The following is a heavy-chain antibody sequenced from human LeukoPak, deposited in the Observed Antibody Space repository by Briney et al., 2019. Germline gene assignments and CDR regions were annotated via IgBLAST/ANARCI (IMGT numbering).Heavy chain of an antibody. Sequence: GASVKVSCKASGGTFSSYAISLVRQAPGQGLEWMGGIIPIFGTANYAQKFQGGVTITTDESTSTAYMELSSLRSEDTAVYYCARDCGGDCYFSSWGQGTLVTVPS. D-gene: IGHD2-21*02. J-gene: IGHJ5*02. CDR1: GGTFSSYA. CDR2: IIPIFGTA. V-gene: IGHV1-69*05. CDR3: ARDCGGDCYFSS.